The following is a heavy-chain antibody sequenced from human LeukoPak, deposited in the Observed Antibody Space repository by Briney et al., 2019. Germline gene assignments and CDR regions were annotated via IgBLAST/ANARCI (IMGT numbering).Heavy chain of an antibody. CDR1: GGSISNYY. CDR3: ARGGSSWPGAFDI. CDR2: IYTSGST. Sequence: PSETLSLTCTVSGGSISNYYWSWIRQPPGKGLEWIGRIYTSGSTNYNPSLKSRVTMSVDTSKNQFSLRLSSVTAADTAVYYCARGGSSWPGAFDIWGQGTMVTVSS. J-gene: IGHJ3*02. D-gene: IGHD6-13*01. V-gene: IGHV4-4*07.